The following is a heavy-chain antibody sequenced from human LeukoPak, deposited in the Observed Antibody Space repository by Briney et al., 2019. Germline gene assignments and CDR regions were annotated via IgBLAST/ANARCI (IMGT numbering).Heavy chain of an antibody. V-gene: IGHV3-11*06. CDR1: GFTFSDYY. CDR3: ARGDYYGSGSYYKFDY. D-gene: IGHD3-10*01. CDR2: ISSSSSYT. J-gene: IGHJ4*02. Sequence: KPGGSLRLSCAASGFTFSDYYMSWIRQAPGKGLEWVSYISSSSSYTNYADSVKGRFTISRDNAKNSLYLLMNSLRAEDTAVYYCARGDYYGSGSYYKFDYWGQGTLVTVSS.